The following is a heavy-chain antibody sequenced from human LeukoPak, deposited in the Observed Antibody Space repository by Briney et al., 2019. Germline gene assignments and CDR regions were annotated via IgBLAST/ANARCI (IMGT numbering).Heavy chain of an antibody. CDR1: GYTFTSYG. CDR2: ISAYNGNT. Sequence: GASVKVSCKASGYTFTSYGISWVRQAPGQGLEWMGWISAYNGNTNYAQKLQGRVTMTTDTSTSTAYMELRSLRSDDTAVYYCARGEGDYDSSGYYEAYWFDPWGQGTLVTVPS. CDR3: ARGEGDYDSSGYYEAYWFDP. V-gene: IGHV1-18*01. D-gene: IGHD3-22*01. J-gene: IGHJ5*02.